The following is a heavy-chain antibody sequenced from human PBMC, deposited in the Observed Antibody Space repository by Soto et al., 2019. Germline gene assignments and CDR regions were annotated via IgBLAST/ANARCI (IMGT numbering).Heavy chain of an antibody. J-gene: IGHJ4*02. CDR1: GFTFSSYA. V-gene: IGHV3-23*01. D-gene: IGHD3-10*01. CDR2: ISGSGGST. CDR3: AKDLSLPLLWFGELLSYDY. Sequence: AGGSLRLSCAASGFTFSSYAMSWVRQAPGKGLEWVSAISGSGGSTYYADSVKGRFTISRDNSKNTLYLQMNSLRAEDTAVYYCAKDLSLPLLWFGELLSYDYWGQGTLVTVSS.